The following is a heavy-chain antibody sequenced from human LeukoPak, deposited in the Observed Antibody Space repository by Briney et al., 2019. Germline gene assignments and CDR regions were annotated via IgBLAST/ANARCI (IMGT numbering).Heavy chain of an antibody. J-gene: IGHJ4*02. D-gene: IGHD5-18*01. V-gene: IGHV3-23*01. Sequence: GGSLRLSCAASGFTLSSYAMNWVRQAPGKGLEWVSAISGGGGTTYYADSVKGRFTISRDNSKNTLYLQMNSLRAEDTAVYYCAKTYVDTTFFDYWGQGTLVTVSS. CDR2: ISGGGGTT. CDR3: AKTYVDTTFFDY. CDR1: GFTLSSYA.